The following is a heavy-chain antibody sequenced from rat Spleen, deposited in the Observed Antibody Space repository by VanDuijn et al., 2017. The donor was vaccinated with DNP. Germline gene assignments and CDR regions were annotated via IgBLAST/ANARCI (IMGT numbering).Heavy chain of an antibody. D-gene: IGHD1-11*01. CDR2: LSYNGGTP. V-gene: IGHV5-7*01. CDR1: GFTFSDYY. J-gene: IGHJ2*01. CDR3: AKGPNYGGWIDYFDY. Sequence: EVLLVESDGGLVQPGRSLELSCAVSGFTFSDYYMAWVRQAPAKGLEWVATLSYNGGTPYYRDSVKGRFTISRDNAQSTLYLQMDSLRSEDTAIYYCAKGPNYGGWIDYFDYWGQGVMVTVSS.